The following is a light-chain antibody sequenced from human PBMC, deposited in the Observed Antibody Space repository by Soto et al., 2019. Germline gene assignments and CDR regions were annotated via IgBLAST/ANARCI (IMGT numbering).Light chain of an antibody. J-gene: IGLJ1*01. CDR2: EVT. Sequence: QSVLTQPPSASASPGQSVTISCTGTRRDVGGYNYVSWYQQYPGKSPKLLIYEVTHRPSGVSNRFSGSKSGNTASLTISGLQAEDEADYYCSSYTISNTLPFVFGTGTKLTVL. CDR1: RRDVGGYNY. V-gene: IGLV2-14*01. CDR3: SSYTISNTLPFV.